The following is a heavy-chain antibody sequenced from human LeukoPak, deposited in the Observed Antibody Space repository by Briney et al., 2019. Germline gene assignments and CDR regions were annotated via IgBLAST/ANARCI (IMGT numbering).Heavy chain of an antibody. CDR1: GDSVSSNSVA. J-gene: IGHJ3*02. Sequence: SQTLSLTCAISGDSVSSNSVAWNWLRQSPSLGLEWLGRTYYRSKWYNDYAVSVKSRITINPDTSKNQFSLHLNSVTPEDTAVYYCARDPGAFDMWGQGTMVTVSS. D-gene: IGHD3-10*01. CDR3: ARDPGAFDM. V-gene: IGHV6-1*01. CDR2: TYYRSKWYN.